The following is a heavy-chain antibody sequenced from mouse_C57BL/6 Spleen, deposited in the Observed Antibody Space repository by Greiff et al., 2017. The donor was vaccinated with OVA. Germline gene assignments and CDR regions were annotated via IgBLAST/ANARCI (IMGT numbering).Heavy chain of an antibody. D-gene: IGHD1-1*01. CDR1: SYTFTSYW. CDR2: IDPSDSET. J-gene: IGHJ3*01. V-gene: IGHV1-52*01. Sequence: VQLQQPGAELVRPGSSVKLSCKASSYTFTSYWMHWVKQRPIQGLEWIGNIDPSDSETHYNQKFKDKATLTVDKSSSTAYMQLSSLTSEDSAVYYCARDGYGSPFAYWGQGTLVTVSA. CDR3: ARDGYGSPFAY.